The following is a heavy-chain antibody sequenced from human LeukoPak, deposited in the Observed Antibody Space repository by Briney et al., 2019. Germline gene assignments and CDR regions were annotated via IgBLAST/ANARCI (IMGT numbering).Heavy chain of an antibody. CDR1: GYTFIGYY. CDR2: VNPNSGGT. J-gene: IGHJ4*02. V-gene: IGHV1-2*06. Sequence: GASVKVSCKASGYTFIGYYMHWVRQAPGQGLEWMGRVNPNSGGTNYAQKFQGRVTMTRDTSISTAYMELSRLRSDDTAVYYCARYLRGQGGYWGQGTLVTVSS. D-gene: IGHD4-17*01. CDR3: ARYLRGQGGY.